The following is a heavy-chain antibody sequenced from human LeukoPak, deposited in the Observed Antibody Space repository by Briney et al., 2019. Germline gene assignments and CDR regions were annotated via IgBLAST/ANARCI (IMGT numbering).Heavy chain of an antibody. J-gene: IGHJ4*02. CDR3: ARGGRRDGYDPFDY. Sequence: GGSLRLSCAASGVTFSSYEMNWVRQAPGKGLEWVSYISSSGSTIYYAASVKGRFTISRDTAKNSLYLQMNRLRAEDTAVYYCARGGRRDGYDPFDYWGQGTLVTVSS. D-gene: IGHD5-24*01. V-gene: IGHV3-48*03. CDR1: GVTFSSYE. CDR2: ISSSGSTI.